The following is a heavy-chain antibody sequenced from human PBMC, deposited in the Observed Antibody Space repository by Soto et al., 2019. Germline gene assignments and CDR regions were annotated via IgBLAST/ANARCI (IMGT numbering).Heavy chain of an antibody. CDR2: THYSGST. CDR3: ARHVIKRYFDAFDI. Sequence: SETLSLTCTVSGGSINNYYWSWIRQPPGKGLEWIGYTHYSGSTNYSPSLKSRLTISVDTSKNQFSLKLSSVTAADTAVYYCARHVIKRYFDAFDIWGQGTMVTVSS. D-gene: IGHD3-9*01. V-gene: IGHV4-59*08. CDR1: GGSINNYY. J-gene: IGHJ3*02.